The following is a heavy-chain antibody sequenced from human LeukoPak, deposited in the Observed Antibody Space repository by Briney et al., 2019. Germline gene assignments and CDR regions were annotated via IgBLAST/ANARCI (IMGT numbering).Heavy chain of an antibody. CDR1: GYTFTSYG. Sequence: GASVKVSCKASGYTFTSYGISWVRQAPGQGLEWVAIINPSGGTTRDAQRFHGRITMTRDASTSTVYMELGSLRSEDTAVYYCARGGIAVAGPFDFWGQGTLVTVSS. D-gene: IGHD6-19*01. V-gene: IGHV1-46*01. CDR2: INPSGGTT. CDR3: ARGGIAVAGPFDF. J-gene: IGHJ4*02.